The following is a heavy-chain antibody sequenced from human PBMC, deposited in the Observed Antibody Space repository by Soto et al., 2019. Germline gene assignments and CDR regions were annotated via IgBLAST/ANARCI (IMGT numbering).Heavy chain of an antibody. D-gene: IGHD3-10*01. CDR1: GYTFTSYG. J-gene: IGHJ5*02. V-gene: IGHV1-18*04. Sequence: DSVKVSCKASGYTFTSYGISWVRQAPGQGLEWMGWISAYNGNTNYAQKLQGRVTMTTDTSTSTAYMELRSLRSDDTAVYYCARESTMVRGGNGFDPWGQGTLVTVSS. CDR2: ISAYNGNT. CDR3: ARESTMVRGGNGFDP.